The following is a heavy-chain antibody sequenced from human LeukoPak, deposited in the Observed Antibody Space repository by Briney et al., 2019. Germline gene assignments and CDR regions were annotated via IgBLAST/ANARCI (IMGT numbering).Heavy chain of an antibody. D-gene: IGHD6-19*01. CDR2: ISGSGGST. V-gene: IGHV3-23*01. J-gene: IGHJ4*02. CDR3: AKDTDSSGWYMRGYYYFDY. Sequence: GGTLRLSYAASGFTFSSYAMSWVRQAPGKGLEWVSAISGSGGSTYYADSVKGRFTISRDNSKNTLYLQMNSLRAEDTAVYYCAKDTDSSGWYMRGYYYFDYWGQGTLVTVSS. CDR1: GFTFSSYA.